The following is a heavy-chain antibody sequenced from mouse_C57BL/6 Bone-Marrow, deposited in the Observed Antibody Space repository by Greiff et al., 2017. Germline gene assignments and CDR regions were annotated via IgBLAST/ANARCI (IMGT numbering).Heavy chain of an antibody. Sequence: VKLQESGAEPARPGASVKLSCKASGYTFTSYGISWVKQRTGQGLEWIGEIYPRSGNTYYNEKFKGKATLTADKSSSTAYMELRSLTSEDSAVYFCADGFHWYFDVWGTGTTVTVSS. J-gene: IGHJ1*03. V-gene: IGHV1-81*01. CDR2: IYPRSGNT. D-gene: IGHD2-3*01. CDR1: GYTFTSYG. CDR3: ADGFHWYFDV.